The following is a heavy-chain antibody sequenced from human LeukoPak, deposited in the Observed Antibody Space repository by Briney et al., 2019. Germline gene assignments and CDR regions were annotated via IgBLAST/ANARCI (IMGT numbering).Heavy chain of an antibody. CDR3: ARIDSVTADHYYMDV. Sequence: ASVKVSCKASGYTFTSYAMHWVRQAPGQRLEWMGWINAGNGNTKYSQKFQGRVTITRDTSASTAYMELSSLRSDDTAVYYCARIDSVTADHYYMDVWGKGTTVTVSS. V-gene: IGHV1-3*01. CDR2: INAGNGNT. D-gene: IGHD3-22*01. CDR1: GYTFTSYA. J-gene: IGHJ6*03.